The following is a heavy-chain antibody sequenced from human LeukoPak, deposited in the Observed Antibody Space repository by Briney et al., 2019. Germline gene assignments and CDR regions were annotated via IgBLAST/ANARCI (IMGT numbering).Heavy chain of an antibody. CDR1: GFTFSSYS. V-gene: IGHV3-21*01. CDR3: ARSMSGSREL. CDR2: ISSSSSYI. D-gene: IGHD1-26*01. J-gene: IGHJ4*02. Sequence: GGSLRLSCAASGFTFSSYSMNWVRQAPGKGLEWVSSISSSSSYIYYADSVKGRFTISRDNAKNTLYLQMNSLSAEDTAMYYCARSMSGSRELWGQGTLVTVSP.